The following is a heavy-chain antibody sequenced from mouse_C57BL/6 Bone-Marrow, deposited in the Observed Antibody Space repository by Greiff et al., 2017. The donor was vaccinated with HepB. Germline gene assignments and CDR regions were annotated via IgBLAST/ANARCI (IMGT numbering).Heavy chain of an antibody. CDR1: GYTFTSYD. D-gene: IGHD3-2*02. J-gene: IGHJ4*01. CDR3: ARSTAQYAMDY. Sequence: QVQLKQSGPELVKPGASVKLSCKASGYTFTSYDINWVKQRPGQGLEWIGWIYPRDGSTKYNEKFKGKATLTVDTSSSTAYMELHSLTSEDSAVYFCARSTAQYAMDYWGQGTSVTVSS. V-gene: IGHV1-85*01. CDR2: IYPRDGST.